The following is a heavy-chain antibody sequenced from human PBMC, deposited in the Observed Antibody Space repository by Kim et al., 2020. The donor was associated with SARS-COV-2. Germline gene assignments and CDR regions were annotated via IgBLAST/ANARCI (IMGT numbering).Heavy chain of an antibody. CDR2: IYYSGST. CDR1: GGSISSYY. J-gene: IGHJ2*01. D-gene: IGHD3-3*01. V-gene: IGHV4-59*01. CDR3: ARDHREWLQYTANWYFEL. Sequence: SETLSLTCTVSGGSISSYYWSWIRQPPGKGLEWIGYIYYSGSTNYNPSLKSRVTISVDTSKNQFSLKLSSVTAGDTAVYYCARDHREWLQYTANWYFELWGRGTLVTVSS.